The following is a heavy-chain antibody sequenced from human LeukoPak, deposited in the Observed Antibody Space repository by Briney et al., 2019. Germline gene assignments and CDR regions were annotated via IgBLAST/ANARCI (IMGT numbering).Heavy chain of an antibody. CDR1: GGSITDYY. D-gene: IGHD3-10*01. CDR2: INHTGSA. Sequence: SETLSLTCALSGGSITDYYYNWVRQPPGKGLEWIGEINHTGSATYNPSLKSRVIIAVDTSKNQFSLKLTSVTAADTAVYYCARVGDLFGAHRVRGLPPDYYYMDVWGKGTTVTVSS. J-gene: IGHJ6*03. CDR3: ARVGDLFGAHRVRGLPPDYYYMDV. V-gene: IGHV4-34*01.